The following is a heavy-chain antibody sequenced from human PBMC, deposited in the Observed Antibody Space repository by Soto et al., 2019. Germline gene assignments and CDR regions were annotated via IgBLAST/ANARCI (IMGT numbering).Heavy chain of an antibody. CDR2: ISGSGGST. Sequence: EVQLLESGGGLVQPGGSLRLSCAASGFTFSSYAMSWVRQAPGKGLEWVSAISGSGGSTYYADSVKGRFTISRDNSKNTLYLQMNSLRAEDTAVYYCAKARARGFDTPYVGYWGQEPWSPSPQ. CDR1: GFTFSSYA. V-gene: IGHV3-23*01. J-gene: IGHJ4*01. D-gene: IGHD3-9*01. CDR3: AKARARGFDTPYVGY.